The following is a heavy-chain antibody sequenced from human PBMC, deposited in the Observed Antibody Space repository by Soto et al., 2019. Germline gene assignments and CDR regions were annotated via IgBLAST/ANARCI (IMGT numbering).Heavy chain of an antibody. J-gene: IGHJ5*02. V-gene: IGHV1-69*01. CDR2: IIPIFGTA. CDR3: ARLGGITGTTNWFDP. Sequence: QVQLVQSGAEVKKPGSSVKVSCKASGGTFSSYAISWVRQAPGQGLEWMGGIIPIFGTANYAQKFQGRVTITADESASTAYMERSSLRSEDTAVYYCARLGGITGTTNWFDPWGQGTLVTVSS. CDR1: GGTFSSYA. D-gene: IGHD1-7*01.